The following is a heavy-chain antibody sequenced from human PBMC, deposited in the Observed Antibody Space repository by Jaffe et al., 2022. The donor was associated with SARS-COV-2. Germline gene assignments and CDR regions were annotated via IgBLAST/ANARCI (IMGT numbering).Heavy chain of an antibody. Sequence: QVQLVESGGGVVQPGRSLRLSCAASGFTFSSYAMHWVRQAPGKGLEWVAVISYDGSNKYYADSVKGRFTISRDNSKNTLYLQMNSLRAEDTAVYYCAREGSGSSDFDYWGQGTLVTVSS. V-gene: IGHV3-30-3*01. CDR1: GFTFSSYA. D-gene: IGHD1-1*01. J-gene: IGHJ4*02. CDR3: AREGSGSSDFDY. CDR2: ISYDGSNK.